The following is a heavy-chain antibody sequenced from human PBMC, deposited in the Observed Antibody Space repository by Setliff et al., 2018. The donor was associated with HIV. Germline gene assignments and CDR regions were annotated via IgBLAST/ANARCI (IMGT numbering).Heavy chain of an antibody. CDR3: ARGSGRFCSGGRCSAFDY. Sequence: PSETLSLTCAVYGGSFTGYYWTWIRQPPGKGLEWIGEINHSGTTNHNPSLKSRVIISVDMSKNQFSVKLNFVTAADTAVYYCARGSGRFCSGGRCSAFDYWGQGTLVTVSS. D-gene: IGHD2-15*01. CDR1: GGSFTGYY. V-gene: IGHV4-34*01. J-gene: IGHJ4*02. CDR2: INHSGTT.